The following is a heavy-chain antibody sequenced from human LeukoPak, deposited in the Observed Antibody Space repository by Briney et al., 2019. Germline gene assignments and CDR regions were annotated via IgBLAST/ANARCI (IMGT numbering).Heavy chain of an antibody. D-gene: IGHD1-26*01. CDR2: ITGSADIT. Sequence: GGSLRLSCTASGFTFTSYVMSWVRQAPGKGLEWVSTITGSADITYYADSVKGRFTISRDNSKNTLYLQMDSLRAEDTAVYYCAKAAFEWELFPARWGQGTLVTVSS. V-gene: IGHV3-23*01. J-gene: IGHJ4*02. CDR3: AKAAFEWELFPAR. CDR1: GFTFTSYV.